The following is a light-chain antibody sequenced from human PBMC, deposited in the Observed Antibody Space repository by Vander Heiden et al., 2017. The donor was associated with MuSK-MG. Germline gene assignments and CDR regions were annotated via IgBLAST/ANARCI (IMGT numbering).Light chain of an antibody. CDR2: WAS. Sequence: DIVMTQSPASLAVSLGKRATITCKSTQSVLSSSNKKNDVAWYQQKPGQPPNLLIYWASTRQSGVPDRFSRSGSGTDCTLSSSSLQAEDGAVYFCQEYQNMAFTLSQG. J-gene: IGKJ2*01. CDR1: QSVLSSSNKKND. CDR3: QEYQNMAFT. V-gene: IGKV4-1*01.